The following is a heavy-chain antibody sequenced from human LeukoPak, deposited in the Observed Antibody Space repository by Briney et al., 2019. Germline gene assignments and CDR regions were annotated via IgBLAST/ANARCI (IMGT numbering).Heavy chain of an antibody. CDR2: MNPNSGNT. CDR3: AREGTPGIAAAGLAFDI. V-gene: IGHV1-8*02. D-gene: IGHD6-13*01. Sequence: GASVKVSCKASGYAFTGYYMHWVRQAPGQGLEWMGWMNPNSGNTGYAQKFQGRVTMTRNTSISTAYMELSSLRSEDTAVYYCAREGTPGIAAAGLAFDIWGQGTMVTVSS. CDR1: GYAFTGYY. J-gene: IGHJ3*02.